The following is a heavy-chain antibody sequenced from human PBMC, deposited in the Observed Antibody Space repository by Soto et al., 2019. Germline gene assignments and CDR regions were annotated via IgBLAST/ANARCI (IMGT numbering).Heavy chain of an antibody. V-gene: IGHV1-69*06. CDR3: ALAMVRGVIIRGGPYYYYGMDV. J-gene: IGHJ6*02. CDR1: GGTFSSYA. Sequence: SVKVSCKASGGTFSSYAISWVRQAPGQGLEWMGGIIPIFGTANYAQKFQGRVTITADKSTSTAYMELSSLRSEDTAVYYCALAMVRGVIIRGGPYYYYGMDVWRQGTTVTVSS. D-gene: IGHD3-10*01. CDR2: IIPIFGTA.